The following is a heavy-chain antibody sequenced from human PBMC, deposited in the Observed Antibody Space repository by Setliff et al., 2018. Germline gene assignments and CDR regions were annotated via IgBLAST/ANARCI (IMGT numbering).Heavy chain of an antibody. CDR1: GGSISSSIYY. V-gene: IGHV4-39*07. Sequence: PSETLSLTCTVSGGSISSSIYYWGWIRQPPGKGLEWIGSIYYSGSTYYNQSLKSRVTISVDTSKNQFSLKLSSVTAADTAVYYCARVSQLVVLSLYYYYGMDVWG. D-gene: IGHD6-6*01. CDR2: IYYSGST. J-gene: IGHJ6*01. CDR3: ARVSQLVVLSLYYYYGMDV.